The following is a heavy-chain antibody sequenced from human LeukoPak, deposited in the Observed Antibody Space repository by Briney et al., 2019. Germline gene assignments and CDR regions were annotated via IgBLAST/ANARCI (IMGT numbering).Heavy chain of an antibody. D-gene: IGHD5-12*01. CDR2: IYTGGST. J-gene: IGHJ5*02. Sequence: GGSLRLSCAASGFTVCSNYMSWVRQAPGKGLEWVSLIYTGGSTYYADSVKGRFTISRDNSKNTLYLQMNSLRAEDTAVYYCARDPYSAGWYDHWGQGTLVTVSS. CDR1: GFTVCSNY. V-gene: IGHV3-53*01. CDR3: ARDPYSAGWYDH.